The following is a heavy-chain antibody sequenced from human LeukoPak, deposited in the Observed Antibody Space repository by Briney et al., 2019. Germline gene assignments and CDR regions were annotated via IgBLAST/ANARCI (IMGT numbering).Heavy chain of an antibody. J-gene: IGHJ3*02. Sequence: PSETLSLTCTVSGGSISSYYWSWIRQPPGKGLEWIGYIYYSGSTNYNPSLKSRVTISVDTSKNQFSLKLSSVTAADTAVYYCARDRTYYYGSRAFDIWGQGAMVTVSS. CDR3: ARDRTYYYGSRAFDI. V-gene: IGHV4-59*01. D-gene: IGHD3-10*01. CDR1: GGSISSYY. CDR2: IYYSGST.